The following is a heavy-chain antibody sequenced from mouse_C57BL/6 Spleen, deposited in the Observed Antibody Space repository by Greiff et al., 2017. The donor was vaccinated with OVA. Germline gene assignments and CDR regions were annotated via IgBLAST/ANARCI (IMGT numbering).Heavy chain of an antibody. Sequence: QVQLKQSGAELVRPGASVKLSCKASGYTFTSYGISWVKQRPGQGLEWIGGIYPRSGNTYYNEKFKGKTTLTADKSSSTAYMERRSLTSEDSADYVCADDDDEFAYWGQGTLVTVSA. J-gene: IGHJ3*01. CDR3: ADDDDEFAY. D-gene: IGHD2-4*01. CDR1: GYTFTSYG. V-gene: IGHV1-81*01. CDR2: IYPRSGNT.